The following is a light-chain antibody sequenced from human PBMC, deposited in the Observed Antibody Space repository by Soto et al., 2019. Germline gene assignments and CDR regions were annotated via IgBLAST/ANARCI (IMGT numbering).Light chain of an antibody. V-gene: IGKV3-20*01. Sequence: EIVVTQSPGTLSLSPGERATLSCRASQSVSSSYLAWYQHKPGQAPRLLIYGASSRATVIPDRFSGSGSGTDFTLTISRLEPEECAVYYCQQYGSSRTFGQGTKVELK. CDR2: GAS. CDR1: QSVSSSY. CDR3: QQYGSSRT. J-gene: IGKJ1*01.